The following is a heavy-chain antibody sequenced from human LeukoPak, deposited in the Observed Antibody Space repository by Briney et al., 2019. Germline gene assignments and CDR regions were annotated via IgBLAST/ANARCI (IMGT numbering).Heavy chain of an antibody. J-gene: IGHJ4*02. CDR1: GGSISSSSYY. Sequence: SETLSLTCTVSGGSISSSSYYWGWIRQPPGKGLEWTGSIYYSGSTYYNPSLKSRVTMSVDTSKNQFSLKLSSVTAADTAVYYCARLASSGLWFGELYVDYWGQGTLVTVSS. D-gene: IGHD3-10*01. CDR2: IYYSGST. CDR3: ARLASSGLWFGELYVDY. V-gene: IGHV4-39*01.